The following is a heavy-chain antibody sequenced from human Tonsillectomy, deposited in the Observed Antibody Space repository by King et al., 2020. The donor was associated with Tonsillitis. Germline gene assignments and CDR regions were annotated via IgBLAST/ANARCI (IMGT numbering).Heavy chain of an antibody. Sequence: VQLVESGGGLVQPGRSLRLSCAASGFTFDDYAMHWVRQAPGKGLEWVSGISWISGSIGYADSVKGRFTISRDNAKNSLYLQMNSLRAEDTALYYCAKTSAKHCDPKLGCPLNFDYWGQGTLVTVSS. V-gene: IGHV3-9*01. CDR3: AKTSAKHCDPKLGCPLNFDY. CDR2: ISWISGSI. J-gene: IGHJ4*02. D-gene: IGHD3-16*01. CDR1: GFTFDDYA.